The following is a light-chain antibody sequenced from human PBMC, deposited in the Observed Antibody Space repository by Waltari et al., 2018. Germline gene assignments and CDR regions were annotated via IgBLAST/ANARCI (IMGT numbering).Light chain of an antibody. V-gene: IGLV2-14*03. CDR3: SSFTTSGTYV. J-gene: IGLJ1*01. CDR1: SSDVGAYNF. CDR2: DVN. Sequence: QSALTQPASVSGSPGQSIAISCAGTSSDVGAYNFVSWYQQHPGKAPKLMIYDVNERPSGVSERFSGSKSGNTASLTIAGLQAEDETDYYCSSFTTSGTYVFGTGTKVTVL.